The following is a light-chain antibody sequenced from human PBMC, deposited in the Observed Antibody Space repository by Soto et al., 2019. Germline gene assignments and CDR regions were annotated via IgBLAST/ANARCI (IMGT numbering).Light chain of an antibody. J-gene: IGKJ5*01. CDR1: QSVSSIY. V-gene: IGKV3D-20*02. CDR3: QQHSNWPLT. CDR2: GVS. Sequence: EIVLTQSPGTLSLSPGERATLSCRASQSVSSIYFAWYQQKRGQAPRLLIYGVSSRATGIPDRFSGSGSGTDFTLTISSLEPEDSALYFCQQHSNWPLTFGQGTRLEIK.